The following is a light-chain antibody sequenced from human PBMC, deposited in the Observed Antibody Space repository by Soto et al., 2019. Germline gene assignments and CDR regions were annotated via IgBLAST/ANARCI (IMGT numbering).Light chain of an antibody. CDR3: QQYKSYPWT. J-gene: IGKJ1*01. V-gene: IGKV1-16*02. Sequence: DIQMTQSPSSVSASVGDSVTITCRASEVIGNSLGWFQQKPGKAPETLIFAASSLQSGVTSKFSGSGSGTHFTLTINSLQPEDFATYYCQQYKSYPWT. CDR2: AAS. CDR1: EVIGNS.